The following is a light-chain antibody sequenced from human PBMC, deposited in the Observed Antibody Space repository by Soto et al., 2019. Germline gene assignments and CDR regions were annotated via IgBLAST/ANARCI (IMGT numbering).Light chain of an antibody. V-gene: IGKV1-5*01. CDR3: QHYNSYPWT. CDR1: QSISSW. Sequence: DIQMTQSPSTLSASVGDRVTITCRASQSISSWLAWYQQKPGKAPKLLIYDASSFESGVPSRFSGSRSGTEFTLTISTLQRDDFATYYFQHYNSYPWTFGQGTKVEIK. J-gene: IGKJ1*01. CDR2: DAS.